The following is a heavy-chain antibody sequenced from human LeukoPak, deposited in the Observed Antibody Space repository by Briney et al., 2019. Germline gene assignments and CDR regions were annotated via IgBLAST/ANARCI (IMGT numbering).Heavy chain of an antibody. CDR2: IYAGDSDT. CDR1: GYSFTNFW. J-gene: IGHJ6*04. D-gene: IGHD3-10*01. Sequence: GESLKISCKASGYSFTNFWIAWVRPMPGKGRGWMGIIYAGDSDTRYSPSLQGQVTMSVDKSSSTAYLQWTSLKASDTAMYYCARSGFARGMDVWGKGTTVTVAS. V-gene: IGHV5-51*01. CDR3: ARSGFARGMDV.